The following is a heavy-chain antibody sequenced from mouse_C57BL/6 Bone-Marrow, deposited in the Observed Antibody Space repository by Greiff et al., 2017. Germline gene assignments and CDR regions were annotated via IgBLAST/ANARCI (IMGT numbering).Heavy chain of an antibody. V-gene: IGHV1-81*01. CDR1: GYTFTSYG. CDR3: AREDGYAFAY. J-gene: IGHJ3*01. Sequence: VHLVESGAELARPGASVKLSCKASGYTFTSYGISWVKQRTGQGLEWIGEIYPRSGNTYYNEKFKGKATLTADKSSSTAYMELRSLTSEDSAVYFCAREDGYAFAYWGQGTLVTVSA. D-gene: IGHD2-2*01. CDR2: IYPRSGNT.